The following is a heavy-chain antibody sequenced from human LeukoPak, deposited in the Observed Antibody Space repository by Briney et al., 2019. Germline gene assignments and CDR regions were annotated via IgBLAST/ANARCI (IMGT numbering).Heavy chain of an antibody. Sequence: GGSLRLSCAASGFTVSSNYMSWVRQAPGKGLEWVSVIYSGGSTYYADSVKGRFTISRDNSKNTLYLQMNSLRAEDTAVYYCLTGYNHAVDWFDPWGQGTLVTVSS. CDR2: IYSGGST. D-gene: IGHD3-9*01. CDR1: GFTVSSNY. V-gene: IGHV3-66*01. J-gene: IGHJ5*02. CDR3: LTGYNHAVDWFDP.